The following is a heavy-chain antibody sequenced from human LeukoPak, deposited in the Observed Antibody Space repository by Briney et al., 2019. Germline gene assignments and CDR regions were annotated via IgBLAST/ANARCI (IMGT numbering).Heavy chain of an antibody. D-gene: IGHD1-26*01. CDR2: ISAYNGNT. Sequence: ASVKVSCKASGYTFTGYYMHWVRQAPGQGLEWMGWISAYNGNTNYAQKLQGRVTMTTDTSTSTAYMELRSLRSDDTAVYYCARLDLSGSDGRWFDPWGQGTLVTVSS. V-gene: IGHV1-18*04. CDR1: GYTFTGYY. CDR3: ARLDLSGSDGRWFDP. J-gene: IGHJ5*02.